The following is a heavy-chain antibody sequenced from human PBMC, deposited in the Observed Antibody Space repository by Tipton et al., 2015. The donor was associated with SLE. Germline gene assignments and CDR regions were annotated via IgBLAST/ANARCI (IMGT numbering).Heavy chain of an antibody. CDR1: GFIFSDYY. CDR2: NRNRANRYTT. Sequence: SLRLSCAASGFIFSDYYMSWIRQVPGKGLEWVGRNRNRANRYTTEYAASVKGRFTISRDDSTKSVYLQMNSLKTEDTAVYYCVRKVLGSGDDGFDIWGQGTMVIVSS. J-gene: IGHJ3*02. CDR3: VRKVLGSGDDGFDI. V-gene: IGHV3-72*01.